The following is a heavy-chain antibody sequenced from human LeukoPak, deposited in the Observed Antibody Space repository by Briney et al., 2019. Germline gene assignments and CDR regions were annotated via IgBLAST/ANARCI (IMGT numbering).Heavy chain of an antibody. CDR1: GFTFSSYA. D-gene: IGHD3-22*01. CDR2: ISGSGDNT. J-gene: IGHJ4*02. Sequence: GGSLRLSCAASGFTFSSYAMSWVRRAPGKGLEWVSAISGSGDNTYYADSVKGRFTISRDNSKNTLYLQMNSLRAEDTAVYYCARDQSGYYYDSSGYYSGPDYWGQGTLVTVSS. CDR3: ARDQSGYYYDSSGYYSGPDY. V-gene: IGHV3-23*01.